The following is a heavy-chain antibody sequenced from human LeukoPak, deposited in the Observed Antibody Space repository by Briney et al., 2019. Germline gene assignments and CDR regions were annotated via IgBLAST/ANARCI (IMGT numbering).Heavy chain of an antibody. J-gene: IGHJ5*02. D-gene: IGHD6-13*01. CDR1: GFTISSYA. CDR3: AKAAGYSFAPS. CDR2: ISVSGGNT. Sequence: GGSLRLSCAASGFTISSYAMSWVRQAPGKGLEWVSAISVSGGNTYYADSVKGRFTISRDNSKNTLYLQMNSLRAEVTAVYYCAKAAGYSFAPSWGQGTLVTVSS. V-gene: IGHV3-23*01.